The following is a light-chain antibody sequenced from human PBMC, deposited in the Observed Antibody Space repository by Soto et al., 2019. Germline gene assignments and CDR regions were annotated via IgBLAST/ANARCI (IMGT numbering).Light chain of an antibody. CDR2: DAS. J-gene: IGKJ1*01. CDR1: QNINNW. V-gene: IGKV1-5*01. CDR3: QQYNSYPWT. Sequence: DIQMTQSPSTLSASIGDRVTITCRASQNINNWIAWYQQKPGKAPKFLIYDASTLESGVPSRFSGSGSGTEFTLTISSLQPDDFATYYCQQYNSYPWTFGQGTKVEIK.